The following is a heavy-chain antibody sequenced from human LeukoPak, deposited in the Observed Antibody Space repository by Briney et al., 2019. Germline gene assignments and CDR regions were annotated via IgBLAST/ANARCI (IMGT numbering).Heavy chain of an antibody. CDR1: GGSISSSSYY. D-gene: IGHD2-2*01. J-gene: IGHJ4*02. Sequence: YPSETLSLTCTVSGGSISSSSYYWGWIRQPPGKGLEWIGSIYYSGSTYYNPSLKSRVTISVDTSKNQFSLKLSSVTAADTAVYYCASGGSSTSCPDYWGQGTLVTVSS. V-gene: IGHV4-39*01. CDR2: IYYSGST. CDR3: ASGGSSTSCPDY.